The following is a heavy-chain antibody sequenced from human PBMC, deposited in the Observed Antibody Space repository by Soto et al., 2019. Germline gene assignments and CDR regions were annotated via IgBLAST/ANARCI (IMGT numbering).Heavy chain of an antibody. J-gene: IGHJ6*02. CDR3: ARDRAPYADPWYDYGLDV. V-gene: IGHV3-74*01. D-gene: IGHD2-2*01. CDR1: GLTLSNYW. CDR2: ISRDGSTT. Sequence: EVQLVESGGGLVQPGGSLRLSCAASGLTLSNYWMYWDRHAPGKGMVCVSRISRDGSTTNYADSVKGRVTISRDNAKNTLYLQMNSLGPEDTAVYFCARDRAPYADPWYDYGLDVWGQGTAVTVSS.